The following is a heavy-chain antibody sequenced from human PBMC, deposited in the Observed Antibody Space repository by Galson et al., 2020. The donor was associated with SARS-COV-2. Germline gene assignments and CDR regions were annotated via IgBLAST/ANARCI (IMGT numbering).Heavy chain of an antibody. Sequence: SETLSLTCTVSGGFISSSSYYWGWIRQPPGEGLEWTGSIYYSESNYYNPSLTSRVTMSVDTSKNQFSLKLSSVTAADTAVYYCARQILTGYYSFYYFDYWGQGTLVTVSS. CDR3: ARQILTGYYSFYYFDY. J-gene: IGHJ4*02. CDR1: GGFISSSSYY. D-gene: IGHD3-9*01. V-gene: IGHV4-39*01. CDR2: IYYSESN.